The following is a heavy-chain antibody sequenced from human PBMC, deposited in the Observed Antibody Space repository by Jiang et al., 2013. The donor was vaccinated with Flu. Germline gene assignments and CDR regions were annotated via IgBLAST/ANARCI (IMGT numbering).Heavy chain of an antibody. CDR3: ARALPGYFDWLPIQGALYP. V-gene: IGHV4-34*01. Sequence: KPSETLSLTCAVYGGSFSGYYWSWIRQPPGKGLEWIGEINHSGSTNYNPSLKSRVTISVDTSKNQFSLKLSSVTAADTAVYYCARALPGYFDWLPIQGALYPWGQGTLVTVSS. J-gene: IGHJ5*02. D-gene: IGHD3-9*01. CDR1: GGSFSGYY. CDR2: INHSGST.